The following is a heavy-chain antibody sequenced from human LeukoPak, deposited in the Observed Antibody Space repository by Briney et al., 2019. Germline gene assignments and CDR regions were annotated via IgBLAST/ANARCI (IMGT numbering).Heavy chain of an antibody. CDR1: GFTFSSNY. D-gene: IGHD2-15*01. CDR2: IYSGGST. Sequence: GGSLRLSCAAPGFTFSSNYMSSVRQAPGKGLEWASVIYSGGSTYYADSVKGRFTISRDNSKNTLYLQMNSLRAEDTAVYYCAREGSGGPFDYWGQGTLVTVSS. V-gene: IGHV3-53*01. CDR3: AREGSGGPFDY. J-gene: IGHJ4*02.